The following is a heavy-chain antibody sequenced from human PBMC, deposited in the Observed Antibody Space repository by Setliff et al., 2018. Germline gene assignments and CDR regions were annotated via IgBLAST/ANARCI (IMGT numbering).Heavy chain of an antibody. CDR3: ARELRSGHWYFDL. CDR2: IYSGGTT. J-gene: IGHJ2*01. V-gene: IGHV3-53*01. Sequence: GGSLRLSCAASGFTVSINYTSWVRQAPGKGLEWISVIYSGGTTYYADSVKGRFTISRDNSKNTLDLQMNSLRVEDTAVYYCARELRSGHWYFDLWGRGTLVTVSS. D-gene: IGHD6-25*01. CDR1: GFTVSINY.